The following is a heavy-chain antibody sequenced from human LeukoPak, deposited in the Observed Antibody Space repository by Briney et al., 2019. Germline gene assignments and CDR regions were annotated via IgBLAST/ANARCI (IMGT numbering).Heavy chain of an antibody. CDR2: IYTSGST. V-gene: IGHV4-4*07. CDR3: VTMVRGVIINSDAFDI. J-gene: IGHJ3*02. CDR1: GGSISSYY. D-gene: IGHD3-10*01. Sequence: SETLSLTCTVSGGSISSYYWSWIRQPAGKGLEWIGRIYTSGSTNYNPSLKSRVTMSVDTSKNQFSLKLSSVTAADTAVYYCVTMVRGVIINSDAFDIWGQGTMVTVSS.